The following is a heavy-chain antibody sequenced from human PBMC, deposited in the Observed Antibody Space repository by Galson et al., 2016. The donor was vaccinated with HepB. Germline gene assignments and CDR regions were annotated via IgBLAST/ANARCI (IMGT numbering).Heavy chain of an antibody. Sequence: SLRLSCAPSGFTFSTDGMHWVRQAPGKGLDWVAVISYDGSYKDYADSVQGRFTISRDNSKNTLDLQMDSLRAEDTAVYYCAKDRLAWRGSSGWTFDYWGQGTLVTVSS. CDR2: ISYDGSYK. D-gene: IGHD6-19*01. CDR1: GFTFSTDG. CDR3: AKDRLAWRGSSGWTFDY. J-gene: IGHJ4*02. V-gene: IGHV3-30*18.